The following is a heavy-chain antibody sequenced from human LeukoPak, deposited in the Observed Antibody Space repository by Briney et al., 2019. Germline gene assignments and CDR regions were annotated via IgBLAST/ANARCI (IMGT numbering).Heavy chain of an antibody. Sequence: GGSLRLSCAASGFTFSSYGMSWVRQTPGKGLEWVSYIRSSSSTMYYADSVKGRFTISRDNAKSSLYLQMSSLRDEDTAVYYCARARGYNHGPQDYYFDYWGQGTLVTVSS. CDR1: GFTFSSYG. J-gene: IGHJ4*02. D-gene: IGHD5-18*01. CDR3: ARARGYNHGPQDYYFDY. V-gene: IGHV3-48*02. CDR2: IRSSSSTM.